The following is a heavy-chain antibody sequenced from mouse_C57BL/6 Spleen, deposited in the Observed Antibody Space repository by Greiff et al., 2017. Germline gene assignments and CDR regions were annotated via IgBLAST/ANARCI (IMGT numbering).Heavy chain of an antibody. V-gene: IGHV1-15*01. J-gene: IGHJ2*01. CDR2: IDPETGGT. CDR3: TVYYGGYFDD. CDR1: GYTFTDYE. D-gene: IGHD2-1*01. Sequence: QVQLQQSGAELVRPGASVTLSCKASGYTFTDYEMHWVKQTPVHGLEWIGAIDPETGGTAYNQKFKGKAILTADKSSSTAYMELRSLTSEDSAVYYCTVYYGGYFDDWGQGTTLTVSS.